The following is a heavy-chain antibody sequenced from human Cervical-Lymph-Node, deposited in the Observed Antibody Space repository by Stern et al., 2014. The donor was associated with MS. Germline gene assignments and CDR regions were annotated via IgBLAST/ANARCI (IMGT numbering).Heavy chain of an antibody. Sequence: QVQLVQSGSELKKPGASVKVSCKASGYAFNNYAINWVRQAPGQGLEWMGWINTHTGKPTYAQGFVGRFVFSLDTSVSTTFLQIRSLKAEDTAVYYCARDRLEWYGGSPNPLDVWGPGTLVTVSP. J-gene: IGHJ3*01. V-gene: IGHV7-4-1*01. CDR3: ARDRLEWYGGSPNPLDV. CDR2: INTHTGKP. D-gene: IGHD1-26*01. CDR1: GYAFNNYA.